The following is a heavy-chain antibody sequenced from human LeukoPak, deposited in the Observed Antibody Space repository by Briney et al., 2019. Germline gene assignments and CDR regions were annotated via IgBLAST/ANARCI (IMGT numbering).Heavy chain of an antibody. D-gene: IGHD6-19*01. CDR1: GFTFSNFA. CDR2: VTSSGAAT. J-gene: IGHJ4*02. V-gene: IGHV3-23*01. CDR3: AKVWWLVRTSDY. Sequence: PGGSLRLSCAASGFTFSNFAMSWVRQAPGKGLEWVSTVTSSGAATYYRDSVKGRFTISKDNSKNMLFPQMNSLRAEDTAVYYCAKVWWLVRTSDYWGQGTLVTVAS.